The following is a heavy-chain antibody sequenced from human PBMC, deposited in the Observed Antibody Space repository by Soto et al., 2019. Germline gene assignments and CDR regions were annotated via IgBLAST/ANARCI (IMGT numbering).Heavy chain of an antibody. Sequence: GGSLRLSCAGSGFTFNNAWMSWVRQAPGKGLEWVGRIKKETDGGTTDYAASVKGRFSISRNDSKNTVFLQMNSLRTEDTAVYYSPTVFFWSYSFDKGGRGPLLT. CDR1: GFTFNNAW. J-gene: IGHJ2*01. D-gene: IGHD3-9*01. CDR3: PTVFFWSYSFDK. V-gene: IGHV3-15*01. CDR2: IKKETDGGTT.